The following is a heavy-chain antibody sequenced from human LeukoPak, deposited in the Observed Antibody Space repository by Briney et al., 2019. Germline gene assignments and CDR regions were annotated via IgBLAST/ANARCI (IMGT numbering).Heavy chain of an antibody. V-gene: IGHV3-23*01. CDR3: ASYSSGWFDP. CDR1: GFTFSDYG. D-gene: IGHD6-19*01. CDR2: ISGSGGST. Sequence: GGSLRLSCAASGFTFSDYGMIWVRQAPGKGLEWVSAISGSGGSTYYADSVKGRFTISRDNSKNTLYLQMNSLRAEDTAVYYCASYSSGWFDPWGQGTLVTVSS. J-gene: IGHJ5*02.